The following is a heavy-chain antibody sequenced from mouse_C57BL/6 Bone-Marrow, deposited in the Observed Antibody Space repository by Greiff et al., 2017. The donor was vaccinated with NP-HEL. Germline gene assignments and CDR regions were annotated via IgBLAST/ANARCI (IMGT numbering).Heavy chain of an antibody. D-gene: IGHD1-1*01. J-gene: IGHJ1*03. CDR3: AREGGSNYVWYFDV. CDR2: INYDGSST. CDR1: GFTFSDYY. V-gene: IGHV5-16*01. Sequence: EVQRVESEGGLVQPGSSMKLSCTASGFTFSDYYMAWVRQVPEKGLEWVANINYDGSSTYYLDSLKSRFIISRDNAKNILYLQMSSLKSEDTATYYCAREGGSNYVWYFDVGGTGTTVTGSS.